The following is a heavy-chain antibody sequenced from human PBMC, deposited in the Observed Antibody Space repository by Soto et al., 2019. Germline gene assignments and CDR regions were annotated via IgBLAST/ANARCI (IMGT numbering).Heavy chain of an antibody. Sequence: SETLCLTYSFSGDSVAGHYLTWIRQPPGKGLEWIGYINYSGFTHYNPSLKSRLTISVDTSKNQFSLKLSSVTAADTAVYYCARGRYGAGKNDYWGQGTLVTVSS. CDR1: GDSVAGHY. CDR2: INYSGFT. J-gene: IGHJ4*02. CDR3: ARGRYGAGKNDY. V-gene: IGHV4-59*02. D-gene: IGHD1-20*01.